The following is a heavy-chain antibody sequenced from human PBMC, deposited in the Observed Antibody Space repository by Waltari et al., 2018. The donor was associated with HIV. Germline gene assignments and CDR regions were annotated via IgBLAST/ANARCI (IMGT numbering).Heavy chain of an antibody. CDR3: ARSGSYRGYFDY. CDR2: IYYSGST. J-gene: IGHJ4*02. V-gene: IGHV4-59*01. CDR1: GGSISSYY. Sequence: QVQLQESGPGLVKPSETLPLTCTVSGGSISSYYWSWTRQPPGKGLEWIGYIYYSGSTNYNPSLKSRVTISVDTSKNQFSLKLSSVTAADTAVYYCARSGSYRGYFDYWGQGTLVTVSS. D-gene: IGHD1-26*01.